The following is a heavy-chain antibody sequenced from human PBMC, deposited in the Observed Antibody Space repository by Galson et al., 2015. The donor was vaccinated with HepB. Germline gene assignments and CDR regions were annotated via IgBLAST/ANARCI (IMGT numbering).Heavy chain of an antibody. V-gene: IGHV4-61*02. CDR1: GGSISSGSYY. J-gene: IGHJ4*02. CDR3: ARLGGYSYGYVDY. Sequence: TLSLTCTVSGGSISSGSYYWSWLRQPAGKGLEWIGRIYTSGSTNYNPSLKSRVTMSVDTSKNQFSLKLSSVTAADTAVYYCARLGGYSYGYVDYWGQGTLVTVSS. CDR2: IYTSGST. D-gene: IGHD5-18*01.